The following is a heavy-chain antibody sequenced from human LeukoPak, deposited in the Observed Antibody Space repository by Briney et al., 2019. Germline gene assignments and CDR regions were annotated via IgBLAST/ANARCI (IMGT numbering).Heavy chain of an antibody. D-gene: IGHD1-26*01. CDR1: GYTFTSYC. Sequence: ASVKVSCKASGYTFTSYCISWVRQAPGQGLEWMGWISAYNGNTNYAQKLQGRVTMTTDTSTSTAYMELRSLRSDDTAVYYCAGLLSGVDWYFDLWGRGTLVTVSS. CDR2: ISAYNGNT. V-gene: IGHV1-18*01. CDR3: AGLLSGVDWYFDL. J-gene: IGHJ2*01.